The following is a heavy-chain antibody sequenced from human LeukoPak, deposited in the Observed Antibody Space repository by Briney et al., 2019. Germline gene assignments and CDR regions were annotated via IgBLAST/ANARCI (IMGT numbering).Heavy chain of an antibody. V-gene: IGHV3-7*01. CDR1: GFTFSSYW. Sequence: GGSLRLSCAASGFTFSSYWMTWVRQAPGKGLEWVANIKQDGSEKYYVDSVKGRFTISRDNAKISVFLQMNGLRAEDTAVYYCAREDYYGSGNYVAWGGAFDVWGRGTTVTVSS. J-gene: IGHJ3*01. CDR3: AREDYYGSGNYVAWGGAFDV. D-gene: IGHD3-10*01. CDR2: IKQDGSEK.